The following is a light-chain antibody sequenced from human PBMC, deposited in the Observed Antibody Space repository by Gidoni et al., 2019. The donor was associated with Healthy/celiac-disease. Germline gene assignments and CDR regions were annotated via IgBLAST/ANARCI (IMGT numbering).Light chain of an antibody. J-gene: IGKJ4*01. CDR2: AAS. V-gene: IGKV1-39*01. CDR1: QSISSY. CDR3: DT. Sequence: DIQMPQSPSSLSASVGDRVTITCRASQSISSYLNWYQQKPGKAPKLLIYAASSLQSGVPSRFSGSGSGTDFTLTISSLQPEDFATYPKDTFGGGTKVEIK.